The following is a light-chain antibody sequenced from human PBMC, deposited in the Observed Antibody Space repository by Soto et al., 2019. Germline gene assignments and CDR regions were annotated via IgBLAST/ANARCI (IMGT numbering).Light chain of an antibody. CDR3: QQYNTYPLT. V-gene: IGKV1-5*03. CDR2: KAS. J-gene: IGKJ4*01. Sequence: DLQMTQSPSTLSASVGDRVTITCRASQSISTWLAWYQQKPGKAPKLLIYKASSLEAGVPSRFSGSGSGTEFNVTISSLQPDDFATYYCQQYNTYPLTFGGGTTVDIK. CDR1: QSISTW.